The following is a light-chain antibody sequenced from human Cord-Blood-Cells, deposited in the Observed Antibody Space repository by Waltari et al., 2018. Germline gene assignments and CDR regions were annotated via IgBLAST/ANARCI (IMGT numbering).Light chain of an antibody. Sequence: DILLPQSPATLTLSPGERATLSCRASQSVSSYLAWYQQKPGQASRLLIYDASNRATGIPARFSGSGSGTDFTLTISSLEPEDFAVYYCQQRSNPITFGQGTRLEIK. CDR3: QQRSNPIT. V-gene: IGKV3-11*01. J-gene: IGKJ5*01. CDR1: QSVSSY. CDR2: DAS.